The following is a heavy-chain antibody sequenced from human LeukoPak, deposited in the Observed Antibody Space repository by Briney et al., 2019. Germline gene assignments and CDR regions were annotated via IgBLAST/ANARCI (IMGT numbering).Heavy chain of an antibody. V-gene: IGHV4-39*01. CDR3: ASIVGAGFCNGGYCPFLDH. D-gene: IGHD2-15*01. CDR1: GCSISSSNYH. CDR2: VYYAGNT. Sequence: SETLSLTCTVSGCSISSSNYHWGWIRQPPGKGLEWIGNVYYAGNTYYNSSLMSRVTISVDTSKNQFSLKLRSVTVADTALYFCASIVGAGFCNGGYCPFLDHWGQGTLVIVSS. J-gene: IGHJ5*02.